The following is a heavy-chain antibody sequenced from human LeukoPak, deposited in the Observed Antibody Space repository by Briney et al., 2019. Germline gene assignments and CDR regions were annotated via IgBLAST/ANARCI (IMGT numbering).Heavy chain of an antibody. V-gene: IGHV1-18*01. J-gene: IGHJ4*02. CDR2: ISAYNGNT. Sequence: ASVKVSCKASGYTFTSYGISWVRQAPGQGLEWMGWISAYNGNTNYAQKLQGRVTMTTDTSTSTAYMELRSLRSDDTAVYYCARDGYCSSTSCLFDYWGQGTLVTVSS. CDR3: ARDGYCSSTSCLFDY. D-gene: IGHD2-2*03. CDR1: GYTFTSYG.